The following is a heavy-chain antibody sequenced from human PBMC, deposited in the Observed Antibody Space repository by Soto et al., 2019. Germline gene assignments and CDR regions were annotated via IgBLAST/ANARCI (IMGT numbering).Heavy chain of an antibody. CDR1: GFTFRSYA. J-gene: IGHJ4*02. CDR2: ISYDGSNK. Sequence: QVQLVESGGGVVQPGRSLRLSCAASGFTFRSYAMHWVRQAPGKGLEWVAVISYDGSNKYYADSVKGRFTISRDNSKNTLYLQMNSLRAEDKAVYYCARGEYFDYWGQGTLVTVSS. V-gene: IGHV3-30-3*01. CDR3: ARGEYFDY.